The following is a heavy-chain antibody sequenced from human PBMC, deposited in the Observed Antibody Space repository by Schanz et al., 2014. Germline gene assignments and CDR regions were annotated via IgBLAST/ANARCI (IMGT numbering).Heavy chain of an antibody. D-gene: IGHD4-4*01. Sequence: QVQLVESGGGVVQPGRSLRLSCGASGFTFSDYGTHWVRQAPGKGLEWVAVIWYDGNNKYYADSVKGRFTISRDNSKNILYLQMNSLRAEDTAVYFCAKDRWRATVMVDAFDIWGQGTKVTVSS. V-gene: IGHV3-33*06. CDR3: AKDRWRATVMVDAFDI. J-gene: IGHJ3*02. CDR2: IWYDGNNK. CDR1: GFTFSDYG.